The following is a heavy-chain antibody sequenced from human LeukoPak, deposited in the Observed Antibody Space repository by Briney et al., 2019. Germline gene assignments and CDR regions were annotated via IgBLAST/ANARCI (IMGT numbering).Heavy chain of an antibody. CDR3: AEEYASLGRGGLFDY. Sequence: GGSLRLSCAASGFTFSSYAMSWVRQAPGKGLEWVSAISGSGGSTYYADSVKGRFTISRDNSKNTLYLQMNSLRAEDTAVYYCAEEYASLGRGGLFDYWGQGTLVTVSS. D-gene: IGHD3-16*01. CDR1: GFTFSSYA. J-gene: IGHJ4*02. CDR2: ISGSGGST. V-gene: IGHV3-23*01.